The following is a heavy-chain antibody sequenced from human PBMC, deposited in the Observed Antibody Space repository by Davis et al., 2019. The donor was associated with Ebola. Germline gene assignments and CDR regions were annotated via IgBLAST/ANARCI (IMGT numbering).Heavy chain of an antibody. Sequence: PGGSLRLSCAASGFTFSNAWMSWVRQAPGKGLKWVGRIKSKTDGGTTDYAAPVKGRFTISRDDSKNTLYLQMNSLKTEDTAVYYCTQVGYSLPNNWFDPWGQGTLVTVSS. D-gene: IGHD5-18*01. CDR3: TQVGYSLPNNWFDP. J-gene: IGHJ5*02. V-gene: IGHV3-15*01. CDR1: GFTFSNAW. CDR2: IKSKTDGGTT.